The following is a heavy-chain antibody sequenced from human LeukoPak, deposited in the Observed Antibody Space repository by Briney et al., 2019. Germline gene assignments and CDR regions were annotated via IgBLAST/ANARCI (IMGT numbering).Heavy chain of an antibody. CDR2: IVVGSGNT. D-gene: IGHD3-3*01. V-gene: IGHV1-58*02. J-gene: IGHJ6*03. CDR3: AAYFWSGYYGGGYYYYYMDV. Sequence: TSVKVSCKASGFTFTSSAMQWVRQARGQRLEWIGWIVVGSGNTNYAQKFQERVTITRDMSTSTAYMELSSLRSEDTSVYYCAAYFWSGYYGGGYYYYYMDVSGKGTTVTVSS. CDR1: GFTFTSSA.